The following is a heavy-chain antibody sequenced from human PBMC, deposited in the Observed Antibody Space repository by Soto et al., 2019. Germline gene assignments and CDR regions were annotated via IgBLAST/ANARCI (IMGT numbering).Heavy chain of an antibody. CDR2: IYPGDSDT. V-gene: IGHV5-51*01. Sequence: GESLKISCXGSGYSFTSYWIGWVRQMPGKGLEWMGIIYPGDSDTRYSPSFQGQVTISADKSISTAYLQWSSLKASDTAMYYCARAYDSSGYYYDYYGMDVWGQGTTVTVSS. CDR1: GYSFTSYW. CDR3: ARAYDSSGYYYDYYGMDV. J-gene: IGHJ6*02. D-gene: IGHD3-22*01.